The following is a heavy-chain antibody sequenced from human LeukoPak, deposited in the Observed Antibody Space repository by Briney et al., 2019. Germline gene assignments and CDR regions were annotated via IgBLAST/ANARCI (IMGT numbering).Heavy chain of an antibody. Sequence: APVKASCKASGYTFTSYGTSWVRQAPGQGLEGMGWISAYNGNTNYAQKLQGRVTMTTDTSTSTAYMELRSLRSDDTAVYYCARDLAIPSRYPSYWGQGTLVTVSS. D-gene: IGHD2-2*02. CDR2: ISAYNGNT. J-gene: IGHJ4*02. CDR1: GYTFTSYG. CDR3: ARDLAIPSRYPSY. V-gene: IGHV1-18*01.